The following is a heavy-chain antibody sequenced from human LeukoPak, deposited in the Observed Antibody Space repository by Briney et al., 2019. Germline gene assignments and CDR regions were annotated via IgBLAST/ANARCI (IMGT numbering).Heavy chain of an antibody. Sequence: PSETLSLTCSVSGYPISSVYYWGWIRRPPGKGLEWIGSINHGGSTDYNPSLKSRVIMSIDTSKNHFSLKLTSVTAADTAVYYCARVGGYSHKDWGQGNLVTVSS. CDR1: GYPISSVYY. J-gene: IGHJ4*02. V-gene: IGHV4-38-2*02. CDR2: INHGGST. CDR3: ARVGGYSHKD. D-gene: IGHD5-18*01.